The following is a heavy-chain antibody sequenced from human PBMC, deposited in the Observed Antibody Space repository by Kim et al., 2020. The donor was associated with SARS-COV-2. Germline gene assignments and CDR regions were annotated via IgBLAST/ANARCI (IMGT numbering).Heavy chain of an antibody. V-gene: IGHV4-4*08. Sequence: NPSLKSRVTISVDTSKNQFSLQLSSVTAADTAVYYCARDTPPWELGAFDIWGQGTMVTVSS. D-gene: IGHD1-26*01. CDR3: ARDTPPWELGAFDI. J-gene: IGHJ3*02.